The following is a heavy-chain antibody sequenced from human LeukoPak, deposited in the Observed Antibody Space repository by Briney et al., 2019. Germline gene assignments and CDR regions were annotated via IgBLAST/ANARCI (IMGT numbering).Heavy chain of an antibody. V-gene: IGHV3-30*04. D-gene: IGHD5-18*01. CDR2: ISYDGSNK. CDR1: GFTLSSYA. Sequence: GRSLRLSCAASGFTLSSYAMHWVRQAPGKGLEWVAVISYDGSNKYYADSVKGRFTIPRDNSKNTLYLQMNRLRAEDTAVYYCARGGIQLWTSFDYWGQGTLVTVSS. CDR3: ARGGIQLWTSFDY. J-gene: IGHJ4*02.